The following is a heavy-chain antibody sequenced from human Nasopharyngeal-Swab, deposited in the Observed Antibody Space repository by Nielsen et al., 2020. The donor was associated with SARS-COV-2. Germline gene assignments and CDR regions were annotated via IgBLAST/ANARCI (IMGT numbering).Heavy chain of an antibody. J-gene: IGHJ4*02. CDR1: GYTFTGYY. CDR2: INPNNGGT. Sequence: ASVKVSCKASGYTFTGYYIHWVRQAPGQGLEWMGRINPNNGGTDYAQKFEGRVTMTRDTSISTAYMELSRLRYDDTAVYYCARDLGGSYSDYFDYWGQGTLVTVSS. V-gene: IGHV1-2*06. CDR3: ARDLGGSYSDYFDY. D-gene: IGHD1-26*01.